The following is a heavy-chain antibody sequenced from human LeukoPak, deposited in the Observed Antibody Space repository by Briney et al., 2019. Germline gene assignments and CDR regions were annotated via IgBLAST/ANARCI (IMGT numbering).Heavy chain of an antibody. V-gene: IGHV4-39*01. CDR2: IYYHENT. J-gene: IGHJ4*02. CDR1: GLPISSSSDY. D-gene: IGHD1-1*01. CDR3: ARRAYSAAYWKHFDY. Sequence: SETLSLPCTVSGLPISSSSDYWRGIRQPPGKGLEWLGSIYYHENTYYNSSLKTRDTICVDMSKTQFPLELHSDPATHRALYFCARRAYSAAYWKHFDYWGQGTLVTVSS.